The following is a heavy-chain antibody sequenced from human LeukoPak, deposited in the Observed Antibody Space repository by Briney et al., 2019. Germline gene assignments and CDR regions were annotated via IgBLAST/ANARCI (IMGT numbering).Heavy chain of an antibody. CDR2: ISSSSSYI. CDR3: ARGRVSTHEFGY. CDR1: GFTFSSYS. D-gene: IGHD5/OR15-5a*01. V-gene: IGHV3-21*04. Sequence: GGSLRLSCAASGFTFSSYSMNWVRQAPGKGLEWVSSISSSSSYIYYADSVKGRFTVSRDNAKNSLYLQMSGLGAEDTAVYYCARGRVSTHEFGYWGQGALVTVSS. J-gene: IGHJ4*02.